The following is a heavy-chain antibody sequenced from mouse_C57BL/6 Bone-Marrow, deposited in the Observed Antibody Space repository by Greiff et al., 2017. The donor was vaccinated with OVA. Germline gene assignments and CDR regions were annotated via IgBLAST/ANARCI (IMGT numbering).Heavy chain of an antibody. CDR2: IRNKANGYTT. J-gene: IGHJ2*01. D-gene: IGHD1-1*01. V-gene: IGHV7-3*01. CDR1: GFTFTDYY. CDR3: ARYRYYGSSSYYFDY. Sequence: EVQVVESGGGLVQPGGSLSLSCAASGFTFTDYYMSWVRQPPGKALEWLGFIRNKANGYTTEYSASVKGRFTISRDNSQSILYLQMNALRAEDSATYYCARYRYYGSSSYYFDYWGQGTTLTVSS.